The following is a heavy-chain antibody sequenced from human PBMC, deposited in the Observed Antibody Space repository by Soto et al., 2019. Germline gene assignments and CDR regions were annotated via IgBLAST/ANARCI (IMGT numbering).Heavy chain of an antibody. CDR1: GYTFTSYG. J-gene: IGHJ4*02. CDR3: ARNDYGDYVGFYDY. D-gene: IGHD4-17*01. V-gene: IGHV1-18*01. Sequence: ASVKVSCKASGYTFTSYGISWVRQAPGQGLEWMGGISAYIGNTNYAQKFQGRVTITADESTSTAYMELSSLRSEDTAVYYCARNDYGDYVGFYDYWGQGTLVTVSS. CDR2: ISAYIGNT.